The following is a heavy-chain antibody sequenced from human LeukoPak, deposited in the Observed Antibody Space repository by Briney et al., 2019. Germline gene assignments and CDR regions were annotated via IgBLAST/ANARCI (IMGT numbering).Heavy chain of an antibody. Sequence: PSETLSLTCTVSGYSISSGYYWGWIRQPPGKGLEWIGYIYYSGSTNYNPSLKSRVTISVDTSKNQFSLKLSSVTAADTAVYYCAREGDSGSSWYGGGWFDPWGQGTLVTVSS. V-gene: IGHV4-61*01. CDR2: IYYSGST. CDR3: AREGDSGSSWYGGGWFDP. D-gene: IGHD6-13*01. J-gene: IGHJ5*02. CDR1: GYSISSGYY.